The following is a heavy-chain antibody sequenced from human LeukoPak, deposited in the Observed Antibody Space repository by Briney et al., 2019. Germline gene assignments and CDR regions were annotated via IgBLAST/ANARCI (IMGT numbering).Heavy chain of an antibody. CDR3: ARFYANYIDAFDI. D-gene: IGHD2/OR15-2a*01. CDR2: AYYRSKWYN. CDR1: GDSLSSNSAA. V-gene: IGHV6-1*01. J-gene: IGHJ3*02. Sequence: QTLSLTRAIPGDSLSSNSAAWNWLRQSPSRGLEWLGRAYYRSKWYNDYPVSVKSRITITPDTSKNELPLQLNSVTPEDTAGYYCARFYANYIDAFDIWGQGTMVTVSS.